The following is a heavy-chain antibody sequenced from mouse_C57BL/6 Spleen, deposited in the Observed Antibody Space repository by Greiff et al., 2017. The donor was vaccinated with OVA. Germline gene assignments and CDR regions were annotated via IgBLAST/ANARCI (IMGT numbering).Heavy chain of an antibody. CDR3: ARVGGGYYFYYFDY. CDR2: IYPGDGDT. Sequence: VQRVESGAELVKPGASVKISCKASGYAFSSYWMNWVKQRPGKGLEWIGQIYPGDGDTNYNGKFKGKATLTADKSSSTAYMQLSSLTSEDSAVYFCARVGGGYYFYYFDYWGQGTTLTVSS. CDR1: GYAFSSYW. J-gene: IGHJ2*01. D-gene: IGHD2-3*01. V-gene: IGHV1-80*01.